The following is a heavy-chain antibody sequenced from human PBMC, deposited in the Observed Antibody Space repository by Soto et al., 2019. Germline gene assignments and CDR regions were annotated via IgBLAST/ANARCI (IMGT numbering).Heavy chain of an antibody. CDR3: AISRAGSSSSGAFDI. V-gene: IGHV1-69*01. J-gene: IGHJ3*02. CDR1: GGTFRSYA. CDR2: IIPIFGTA. Sequence: QGQLVQSGAEVKKPGSSVKVSCKASGGTFRSYAISWVRPSPGQGLAWMGGIIPIFGTANYAQKFQGRVTITADESTSTAYMELSSLRSEDTAVYYCAISRAGSSSSGAFDIWGQGTMVTVSS. D-gene: IGHD6-6*01.